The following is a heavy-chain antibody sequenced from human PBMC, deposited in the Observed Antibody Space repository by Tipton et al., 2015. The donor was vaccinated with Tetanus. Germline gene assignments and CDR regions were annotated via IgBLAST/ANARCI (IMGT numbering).Heavy chain of an antibody. D-gene: IGHD6-19*01. J-gene: IGHJ4*02. CDR2: IYYSGST. CDR1: GGSFSGYY. CDR3: ATRIAVAGLDY. Sequence: GLVKPSETLSLTCAVYGGSFSGYYWSWIRQPPGKGLEWIGYIYYSGSTNYNPSLKSRVTISVDTSKNQFSLKLSSVTAADTAVYYCATRIAVAGLDYWGQGTLVTVPS. V-gene: IGHV4-59*01.